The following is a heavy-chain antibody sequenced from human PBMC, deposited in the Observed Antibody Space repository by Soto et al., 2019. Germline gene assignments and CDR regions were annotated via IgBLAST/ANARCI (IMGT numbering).Heavy chain of an antibody. D-gene: IGHD4-17*01. Sequence: QVQLVQSGAEVKKPGSSVKVSCKASGGTFSSYTISWVRQAPGQGLEWMGRIIPILGIANYAQKFQGRVTITADESTRTAHMELRSLGSEVTAVYYCARAHGDYLNWFNPWGQGTLVTVSS. J-gene: IGHJ5*02. CDR3: ARAHGDYLNWFNP. CDR1: GGTFSSYT. CDR2: IIPILGIA. V-gene: IGHV1-69*02.